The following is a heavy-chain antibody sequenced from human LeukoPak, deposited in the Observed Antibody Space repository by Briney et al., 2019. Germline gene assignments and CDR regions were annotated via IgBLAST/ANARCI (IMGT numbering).Heavy chain of an antibody. V-gene: IGHV3-23*01. CDR1: GFTFSSYG. CDR2: ISGSGGST. D-gene: IGHD4-17*01. J-gene: IGHJ6*03. Sequence: GGSLRLSCAASGFTFSSYGMTWVRQAPGKGLEWVSAISGSGGSTYYADSVKGRFTISRDNAKKSLYLQMNSLRAEDTAVYYCARRPYIDFGDYYYYMDVWGKGTTVTISS. CDR3: ARRPYIDFGDYYYYMDV.